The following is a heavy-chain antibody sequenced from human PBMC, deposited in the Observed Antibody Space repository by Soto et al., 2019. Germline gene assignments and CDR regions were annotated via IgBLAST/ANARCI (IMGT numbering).Heavy chain of an antibody. CDR1: GLMFNTYA. Sequence: EAQLLESGGGLAQPGGSLRLSCDASGLMFNTYAMTWVRQAPGKGLGWVAPITTTGGGTYYADSVKGRFTISRDNSNNRLYLQMYSLRAEDTTVYFCANRPRYYNLDVWGQGTTVTVSS. CDR2: ITTTGGGT. CDR3: ANRPRYYNLDV. V-gene: IGHV3-23*01. J-gene: IGHJ6*02.